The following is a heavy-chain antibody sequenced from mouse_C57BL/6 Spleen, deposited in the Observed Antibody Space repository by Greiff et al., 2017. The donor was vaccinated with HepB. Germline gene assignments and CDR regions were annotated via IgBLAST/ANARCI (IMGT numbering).Heavy chain of an antibody. Sequence: VMLVESGPGLVAPSQSLSITCTVSGFSLTSYGVDWVRQSPGKGLEWMGVIWGVGRTNYNSALKSRLSISKDNTKSQVFLKMNSLQTDDTAMYYCASGYDGTGFADWGQGTLVTVSA. J-gene: IGHJ3*01. CDR1: GFSLTSYG. CDR2: IWGVGRT. V-gene: IGHV2-6*01. D-gene: IGHD2-12*01. CDR3: ASGYDGTGFAD.